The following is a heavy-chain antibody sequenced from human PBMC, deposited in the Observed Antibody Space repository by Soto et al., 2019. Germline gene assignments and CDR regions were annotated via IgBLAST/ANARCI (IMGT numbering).Heavy chain of an antibody. V-gene: IGHV4-4*02. J-gene: IGHJ5*02. CDR1: GVSISSSPW. CDR2: MYPSGGT. CDR3: ARCLHCSIGGRFDP. Sequence: QVQLQDSGPGLVAPSGTLSVTCAVYGVSISSSPWWTWLRQAPGKGLEWIGEMYPSGGTTSNPSLQNRVTISVDNTNILLSLTLTSGTAADTAVYYCARCLHCSIGGRFDPWGQGALVTVSS. D-gene: IGHD2-8*01.